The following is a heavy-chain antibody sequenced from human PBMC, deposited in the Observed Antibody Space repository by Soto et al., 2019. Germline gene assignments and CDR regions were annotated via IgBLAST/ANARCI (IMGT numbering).Heavy chain of an antibody. J-gene: IGHJ4*02. D-gene: IGHD2-15*01. CDR1: GFTFSDYY. CDR3: ARGYCSGGSCYSSPFDY. V-gene: IGHV3-11*05. Sequence: GSLRLSCAASGFTFSDYYMSWIRQAPGKGLEWVSYISSSSSYTNYADSVKGRFTISRDNAKNSLYLQMNSLRAEDTAVYYCARGYCSGGSCYSSPFDYWGQGTLVTVSS. CDR2: ISSSSSYT.